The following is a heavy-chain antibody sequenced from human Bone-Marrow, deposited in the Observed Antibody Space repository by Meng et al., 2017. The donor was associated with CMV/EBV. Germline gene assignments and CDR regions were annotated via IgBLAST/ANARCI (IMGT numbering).Heavy chain of an antibody. CDR3: ASEPMYYDFWSGYYTGGAIDY. CDR1: GFTFSSYW. CDR2: IKQDGSEK. Sequence: GESLKISCAASGFTFSSYWMSWVRQAPGKGLEWVANIKQDGSEKYYVDSVKGRFTISRDNAKNSLYLQMNSLRAEDTAVYYCASEPMYYDFWSGYYTGGAIDYWGQGTRVTVSS. D-gene: IGHD3-3*01. V-gene: IGHV3-7*01. J-gene: IGHJ4*02.